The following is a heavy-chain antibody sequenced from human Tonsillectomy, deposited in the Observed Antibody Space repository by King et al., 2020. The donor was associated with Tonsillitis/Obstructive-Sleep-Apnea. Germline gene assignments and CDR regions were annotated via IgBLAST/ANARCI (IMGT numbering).Heavy chain of an antibody. Sequence: VQLQESGPGLVKPSETLSLTCTVSGGSISSYYWSWIRQPPGKGLEWIGYIYYSGSTNYNPSLKSRVTISVDTSKNQVSLKLSSVTAADTAVYYCAREDCTNGVCYNSFDYWGQGTLVTVSS. CDR2: IYYSGST. J-gene: IGHJ4*02. D-gene: IGHD2-8*01. CDR3: AREDCTNGVCYNSFDY. CDR1: GGSISSYY. V-gene: IGHV4-59*12.